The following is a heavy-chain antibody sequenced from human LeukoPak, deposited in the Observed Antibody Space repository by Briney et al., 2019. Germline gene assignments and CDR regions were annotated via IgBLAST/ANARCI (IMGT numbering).Heavy chain of an antibody. CDR1: GGSISSSSYY. J-gene: IGHJ4*02. CDR2: IYYSGST. D-gene: IGHD3-3*01. V-gene: IGHV4-39*07. Sequence: SETLSLTCTVSGGSISSSSYYWGWIRQPPGKGLEWIGSIYYSGSTYYNPSLKSRVTISVDTSKNQFSLKLSSVTAADTAVYYCARGQGTYDFWSGYYPLDYWGQGTLVTISS. CDR3: ARGQGTYDFWSGYYPLDY.